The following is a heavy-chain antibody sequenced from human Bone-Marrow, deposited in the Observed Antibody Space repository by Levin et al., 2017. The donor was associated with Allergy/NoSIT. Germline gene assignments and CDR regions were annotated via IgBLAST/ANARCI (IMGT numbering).Heavy chain of an antibody. CDR3: AASPYCSSTSCYGSSGRTDFDY. D-gene: IGHD2-2*01. CDR1: GFTFTSSA. J-gene: IGHJ4*02. Sequence: SVKVSCKASGFTFTSSAMQWVRQARGQRLEWIGWIVVGSGNTNYAQKFQERVTITRDMSTSTAYMELSSLRSEDTAVYYCAASPYCSSTSCYGSSGRTDFDYWGQGTLVTVSS. CDR2: IVVGSGNT. V-gene: IGHV1-58*02.